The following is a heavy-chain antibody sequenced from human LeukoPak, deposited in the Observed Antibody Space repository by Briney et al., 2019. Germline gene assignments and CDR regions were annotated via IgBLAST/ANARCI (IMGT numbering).Heavy chain of an antibody. Sequence: ASVKVSCKASGYTFTSYGITWVRQAPGQGLEWMGGIIPIFGTANYAQKFQGRVTITADESTSTAYMELSSLRSEDTAVYYCAVGVGATDYWGQGTLVTVSS. CDR1: GYTFTSYG. CDR2: IIPIFGTA. J-gene: IGHJ4*02. V-gene: IGHV1-69*13. CDR3: AVGVGATDY. D-gene: IGHD1-26*01.